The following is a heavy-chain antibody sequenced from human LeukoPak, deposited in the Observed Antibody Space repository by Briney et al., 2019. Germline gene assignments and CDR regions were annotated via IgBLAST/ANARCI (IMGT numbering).Heavy chain of an antibody. J-gene: IGHJ4*02. V-gene: IGHV4-59*01. CDR1: GGSISSYC. D-gene: IGHD6-13*01. CDR3: ATAYSSSWYGFPPHY. CDR2: IYYSGST. Sequence: SETLSLTCTVSGGSISSYCWSWIRQPPGEGLEWIGYIYYSGSTNYNPSLKSRVTISVDTSKNQFSLKLSSVTAADTAVYYCATAYSSSWYGFPPHYWGQGTLVTVSS.